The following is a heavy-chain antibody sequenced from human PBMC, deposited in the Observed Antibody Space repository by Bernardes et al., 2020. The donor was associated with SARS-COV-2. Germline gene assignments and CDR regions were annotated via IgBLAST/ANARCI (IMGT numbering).Heavy chain of an antibody. D-gene: IGHD3-22*01. CDR3: ARTFYYDSSGPGYFQH. CDR2: ISWNSGSI. V-gene: IGHV3-9*01. Sequence: GGSLRLSCAASGFTFDDYAMHWVRQAPGKGLEWVSGISWNSGSIAYADSVKGRFTISRDNAKNSLYLQMNSLRAEDTALYYCARTFYYDSSGPGYFQHWGRGTLVTVSS. CDR1: GFTFDDYA. J-gene: IGHJ1*01.